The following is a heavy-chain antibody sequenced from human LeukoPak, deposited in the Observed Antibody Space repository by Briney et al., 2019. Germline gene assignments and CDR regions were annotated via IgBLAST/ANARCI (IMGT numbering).Heavy chain of an antibody. CDR2: ISPNSGRS. V-gene: IGHV1-2*05. Sequence: GASVNVSCKASGYTFTAYHMHWVRQAPGQGLEWMGRISPNSGRSDYSQKFQDRFTMTRDTSISTAYMEVSSLRSDETVVYYCATLTRYHSDGYTSRGYNDFWGQGTLVTVSS. D-gene: IGHD5-24*01. CDR1: GYTFTAYH. CDR3: ATLTRYHSDGYTSRGYNDF. J-gene: IGHJ4*02.